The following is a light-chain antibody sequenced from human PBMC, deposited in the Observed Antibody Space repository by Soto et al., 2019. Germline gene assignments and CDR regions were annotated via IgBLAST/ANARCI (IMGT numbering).Light chain of an antibody. J-gene: IGKJ5*01. Sequence: EIVMTQSPATLSVSPGERATLSCRASQSVSSNLVWYQQKPGQAPRLLIYGASTRVTGIPARFSGSGSGTEFTLTITGLQSEDFAVYYCQQRSNWPPITFGQGTRLEIK. CDR3: QQRSNWPPIT. V-gene: IGKV3-15*01. CDR1: QSVSSN. CDR2: GAS.